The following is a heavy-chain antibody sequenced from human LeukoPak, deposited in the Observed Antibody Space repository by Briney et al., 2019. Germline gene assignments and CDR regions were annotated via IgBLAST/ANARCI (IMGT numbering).Heavy chain of an antibody. V-gene: IGHV3-30*03. CDR3: ARDPAGDIVVVPAAFDY. J-gene: IGHJ4*02. CDR2: ISYDGSNK. CDR1: GFTFSSYG. D-gene: IGHD2-2*01. Sequence: PGGSLRLSCAASGFTFSSYGMHWVRQAPGKGLEWVAVISYDGSNKYYADSVKGRFTISRDNSKNTLYLQMNSLRAEDTAVYYCARDPAGDIVVVPAAFDYWGQGTLVTVSS.